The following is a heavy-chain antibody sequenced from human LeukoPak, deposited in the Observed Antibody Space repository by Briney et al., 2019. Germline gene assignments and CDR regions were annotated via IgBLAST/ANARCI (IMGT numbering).Heavy chain of an antibody. V-gene: IGHV3-69-1*01. D-gene: IGHD4-17*01. Sequence: GGSLRLSCAASGFTFSDYYMNWVRQAPGKGLEWVSSISSSSTIYYADSVKGRFTISRDNAKNSLYLQMNSLRAEDTAVYYCARDDYGDNPLDYWGQGTLVTVSS. J-gene: IGHJ4*02. CDR2: ISSSSTI. CDR1: GFTFSDYY. CDR3: ARDDYGDNPLDY.